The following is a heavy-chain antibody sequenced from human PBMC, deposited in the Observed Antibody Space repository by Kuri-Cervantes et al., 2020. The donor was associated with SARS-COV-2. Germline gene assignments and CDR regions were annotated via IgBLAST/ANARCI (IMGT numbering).Heavy chain of an antibody. D-gene: IGHD2-21*01. CDR2: INHSGST. J-gene: IGHJ4*02. Sequence: SETLSLTCAVYGGSFSGYYWSWIRQPPGKGLEWIGEINHSGSTNYNPSLKSRVTMSVDTSKNQFSLKLSSVTAADTAVYYCARDMGGEAYCGGDCYFDYWGQGTLVTVSS. CDR1: GGSFSGYY. CDR3: ARDMGGEAYCGGDCYFDY. V-gene: IGHV4-34*01.